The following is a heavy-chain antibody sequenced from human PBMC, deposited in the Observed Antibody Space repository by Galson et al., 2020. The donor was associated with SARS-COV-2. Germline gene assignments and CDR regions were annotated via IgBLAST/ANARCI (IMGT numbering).Heavy chain of an antibody. CDR2: IYYSGST. D-gene: IGHD3-10*01. J-gene: IGHJ4*02. V-gene: IGHV4-31*03. Sequence: ASETLSLTCTVSGGSISSGGYYWSWIRQHPGKGLEWIGYIYYSGSTYYNPSLKSRDTISVDTSKNQFSLKLSSVTAADTAVYYCARSGRSYGSGSLDYWGQGTLVTVSS. CDR1: GGSISSGGYY. CDR3: ARSGRSYGSGSLDY.